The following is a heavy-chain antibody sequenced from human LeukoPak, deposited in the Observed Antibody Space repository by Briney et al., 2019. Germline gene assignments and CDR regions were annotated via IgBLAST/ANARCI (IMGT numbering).Heavy chain of an antibody. CDR1: GFTFSSYG. CDR3: AKDAQRGFDYSNSLEY. Sequence: GGSLRLSCAASGFTFSSYGMHWVRQAPRKGLEWVAFIRYDGSNKDYADSVKGRFTISRDNSKNTLYLQMNNLGDDDTAVYYCAKDAQRGFDYSNSLEYWGQGTLVIVSS. J-gene: IGHJ4*02. CDR2: IRYDGSNK. V-gene: IGHV3-30*02. D-gene: IGHD4-11*01.